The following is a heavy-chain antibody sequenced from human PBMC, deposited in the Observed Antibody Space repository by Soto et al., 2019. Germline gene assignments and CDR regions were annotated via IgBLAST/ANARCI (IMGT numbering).Heavy chain of an antibody. V-gene: IGHV3-30-3*01. J-gene: IGHJ3*02. CDR1: GFTFSSYA. CDR2: ISYDGSNK. CDR3: ARAGLGAIVVVVAATSKDAFDI. Sequence: PGGSLRLSCAASGFTFSSYAVHWVRQAPGKRLEWVAVISYDGSNKYYADSVKGRFTISRDNSKNTLYLQMNSLRAEDTAVYYCARAGLGAIVVVVAATSKDAFDIWGQGTMVTVSS. D-gene: IGHD2-15*01.